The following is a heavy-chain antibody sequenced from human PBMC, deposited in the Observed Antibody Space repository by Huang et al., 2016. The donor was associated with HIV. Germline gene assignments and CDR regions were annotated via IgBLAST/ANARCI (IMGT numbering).Heavy chain of an antibody. CDR3: ARDPVYESSGYMHFDY. CDR1: GYRFSNYG. J-gene: IGHJ4*02. V-gene: IGHV1-18*04. CDR2: IKVHNGDT. D-gene: IGHD3-22*01. Sequence: QVQLVQSGSEVRKPGASVNVSCKTSGYRFSNYGITWLRQAPGRGLEWMGVIKVHNGDTNYAKRVQGRVTGTEDTATTTAYLELRSLKFDDTAVYYCARDPVYESSGYMHFDYWGQGTLVTVSS.